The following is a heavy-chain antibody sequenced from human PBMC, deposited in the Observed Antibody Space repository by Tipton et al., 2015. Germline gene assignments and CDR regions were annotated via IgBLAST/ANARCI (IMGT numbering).Heavy chain of an antibody. J-gene: IGHJ3*02. V-gene: IGHV3-23*01. CDR3: AKDTHGSGWNDAFDI. D-gene: IGHD3-10*01. Sequence: SLRLSCAASIFSFNIFAMSWVRQAPGKGLEWVSTISGSSARTYYADSMKGRFTISRDNSKNMVYLQMNSLRAEDTAVYYCAKDTHGSGWNDAFDIWGHGTMVTVSS. CDR2: ISGSSART. CDR1: IFSFNIFA.